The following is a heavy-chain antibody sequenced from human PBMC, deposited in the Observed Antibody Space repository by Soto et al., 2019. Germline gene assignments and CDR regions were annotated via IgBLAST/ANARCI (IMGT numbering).Heavy chain of an antibody. J-gene: IGHJ6*02. D-gene: IGHD1-26*01. CDR3: AVGASAAAAWYSHGMDV. Sequence: QVQLVQSGAEVKKPGSLVKVSCKASGDTFSRYSIIWVRQAPGQGLEWMGGIFAGFGTATYAQKFHGRVLIIADESTKTAYMELTSLTYEDTAVYYCAVGASAAAAWYSHGMDVWGQGTTVTVSS. V-gene: IGHV1-69*12. CDR1: GDTFSRYS. CDR2: IFAGFGTA.